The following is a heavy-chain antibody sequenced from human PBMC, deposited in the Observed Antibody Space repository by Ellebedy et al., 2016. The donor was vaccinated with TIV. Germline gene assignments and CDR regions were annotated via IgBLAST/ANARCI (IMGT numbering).Heavy chain of an antibody. CDR1: GGSISSGDYY. D-gene: IGHD4-17*01. Sequence: SETLSLTXTVSGGSISSGDYYWSWIREPPGKGLEWIGEINHSGSTNYNPSLKSRVTISVDTSKNQFSLKLSSVTAADTAVYYCARGGFTVPTKRLYFDYWGQGTLVTVSP. CDR2: INHSGST. J-gene: IGHJ4*02. V-gene: IGHV4-39*07. CDR3: ARGGFTVPTKRLYFDY.